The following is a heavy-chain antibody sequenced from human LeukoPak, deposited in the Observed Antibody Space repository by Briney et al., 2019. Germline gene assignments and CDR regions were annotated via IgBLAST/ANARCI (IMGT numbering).Heavy chain of an antibody. CDR2: IYTSGST. V-gene: IGHV4-4*07. CDR1: GGSISSYY. CDR3: ASFARRGYSYGSALDY. J-gene: IGHJ4*02. Sequence: SETLSLTCTVSGGSISSYYWSWIRQPAGKGLEWIGRIYTSGSTNYNPSLKSRVTMSVDTSKNQFSLKLSSVTAADTAVYYCASFARRGYSYGSALDYWGQGTLVTVSS. D-gene: IGHD5-18*01.